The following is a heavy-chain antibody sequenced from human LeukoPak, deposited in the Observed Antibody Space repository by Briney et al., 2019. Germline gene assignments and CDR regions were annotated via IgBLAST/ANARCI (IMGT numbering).Heavy chain of an antibody. V-gene: IGHV3-21*01. J-gene: IGHJ6*02. Sequence: GGSLRLSCAASGFTFSSYSMNWVRQAPGKGLEWVSSISSSSSYIYYADSVKGRFTISRDNAKNSLYLQMNSLRADDTAVYYCARAGAYCSGGSCYSVRSYYDYGMDVWGQGTTVTVSS. CDR3: ARAGAYCSGGSCYSVRSYYDYGMDV. CDR2: ISSSSSYI. D-gene: IGHD2-15*01. CDR1: GFTFSSYS.